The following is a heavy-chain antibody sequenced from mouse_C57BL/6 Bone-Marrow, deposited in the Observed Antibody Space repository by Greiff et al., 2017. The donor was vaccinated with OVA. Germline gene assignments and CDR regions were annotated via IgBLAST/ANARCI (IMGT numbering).Heavy chain of an antibody. V-gene: IGHV1-59*01. J-gene: IGHJ1*03. CDR1: GYTFTSYW. D-gene: IGHD1-1*01. Sequence: QVQLQQPGAELVRPGTSVKLSCKASGYTFTSYWMHWVKQRPGQGLEWIGVIDPSDSYTNYNQKFKGKATLTVDTSSSTAYMQLSSLTSEDSAVYYCARRDYYGSSLHWYFDVWGTGTTVTVSS. CDR2: IDPSDSYT. CDR3: ARRDYYGSSLHWYFDV.